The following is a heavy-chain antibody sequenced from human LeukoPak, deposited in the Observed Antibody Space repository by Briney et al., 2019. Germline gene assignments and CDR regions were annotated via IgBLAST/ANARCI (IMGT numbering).Heavy chain of an antibody. CDR1: GFTFSSYG. Sequence: PGGSLRLSCAASGFTFSSYGMHWVRQAPGKGLEWVAVISYDGSNKYYADSVEGRFTISRDNSKDTLSLQMDSLRAEDTAVYYCAKQPHYTVTTSYYFDYWGQGTLVTVSS. CDR2: ISYDGSNK. J-gene: IGHJ4*02. CDR3: AKQPHYTVTTSYYFDY. V-gene: IGHV3-30*18. D-gene: IGHD4-17*01.